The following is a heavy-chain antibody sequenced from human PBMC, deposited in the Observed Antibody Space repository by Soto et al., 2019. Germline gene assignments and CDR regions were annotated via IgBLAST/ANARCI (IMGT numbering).Heavy chain of an antibody. CDR1: GGSISSGDY. J-gene: IGHJ4*02. CDR3: ARDGRGYIFDL. D-gene: IGHD5-12*01. V-gene: IGHV4-31*03. CDR2: THFSGST. Sequence: PSETLSLTCSVSGGSISSGDYWSWLRQHPGRGLEWIGYTHFSGSTYYNPSLTSLESRVIISVDTSKNQFSPNVNSVTAADTAVYYCARDGRGYIFDLWGQGTLVT.